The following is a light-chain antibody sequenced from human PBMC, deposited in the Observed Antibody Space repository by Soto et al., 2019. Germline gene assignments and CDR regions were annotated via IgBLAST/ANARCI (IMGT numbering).Light chain of an antibody. V-gene: IGKV3-15*01. CDR1: QSVSSN. CDR3: QQSNDWPRT. CDR2: CAS. Sequence: EIVMTQSPATLSVSPGERDTLSCLASQSVSSNLAWYQQEPGQSPRLLIYCASTRATGIPARFSGSGSGTEFTLTISSLQSEDFAVYYCQQSNDWPRTVGQGTKVDIK. J-gene: IGKJ1*01.